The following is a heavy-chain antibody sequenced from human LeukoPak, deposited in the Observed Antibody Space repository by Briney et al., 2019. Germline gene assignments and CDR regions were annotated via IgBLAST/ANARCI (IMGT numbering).Heavy chain of an antibody. CDR2: ISGSGPYT. J-gene: IGHJ4*02. V-gene: IGHV3-23*01. CDR1: GFTFSSYA. Sequence: GGSLRLSCAASGFTFSSYAMSWVRQAPGKGLEWVSGISGSGPYTFYTDSVKGRFTISRDNARNSLYLQMNSLRAEDTAVYYCIRDLFDDYSLDYWGQGALVTVSS. CDR3: IRDLFDDYSLDY. D-gene: IGHD3-16*01.